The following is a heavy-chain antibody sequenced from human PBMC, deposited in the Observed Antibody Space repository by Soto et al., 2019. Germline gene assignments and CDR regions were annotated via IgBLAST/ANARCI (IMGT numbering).Heavy chain of an antibody. CDR3: ARDGGSGWYEGPGFDY. Sequence: PGGSLRLSCASSGFSFSYYAMHLVRQAPGKGLEWVAVITQDGSKKYYVDSVKGRFTISRDNAKNSLYLQMNSLRAEDTAVYYCARDGGSGWYEGPGFDYWGQGTLVTVSS. CDR2: ITQDGSKK. J-gene: IGHJ4*02. CDR1: GFSFSYYA. D-gene: IGHD6-19*01. V-gene: IGHV3-30*03.